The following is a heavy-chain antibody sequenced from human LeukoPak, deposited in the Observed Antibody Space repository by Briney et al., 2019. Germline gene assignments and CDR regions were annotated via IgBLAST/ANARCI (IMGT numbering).Heavy chain of an antibody. J-gene: IGHJ4*02. CDR2: IYPGDSDT. D-gene: IGHD1-1*01. V-gene: IGHV5-51*01. CDR3: VRQPRVHTPDF. Sequence: GESLKISCKGSGYSFTSYWIGWVRQMPGKGLEWMGIIYPGDSDTRYSPSFQGQVTISADKSITTAYLQWSSLKASDTATYYCVRQPRVHTPDFWGQGTLVTVSS. CDR1: GYSFTSYW.